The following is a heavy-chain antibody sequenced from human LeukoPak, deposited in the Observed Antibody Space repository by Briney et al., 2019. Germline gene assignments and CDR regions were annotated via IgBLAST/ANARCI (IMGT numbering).Heavy chain of an antibody. CDR2: IYSGGST. CDR3: ARVRWELLPDY. V-gene: IGHV3-66*01. Sequence: GGSLRLSCAASGFTVSSNYMSWVRQAPGKGLEWVSVIYSGGSTYYADSVKGRFTISRDNSKNTLYLQMNSLRAEDTAVYYCARVRWELLPDYWGQGTLVTVSS. D-gene: IGHD1-26*01. CDR1: GFTVSSNY. J-gene: IGHJ4*02.